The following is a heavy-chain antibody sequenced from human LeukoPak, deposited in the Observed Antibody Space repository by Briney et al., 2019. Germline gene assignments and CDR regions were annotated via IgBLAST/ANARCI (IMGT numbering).Heavy chain of an antibody. CDR2: ISSSSSYI. CDR3: ARDGIAAAGAPRGY. V-gene: IGHV3-21*01. D-gene: IGHD6-13*01. CDR1: GFTFSSYS. J-gene: IGHJ4*02. Sequence: GGSLRLSCAASGFTFSSYSMNWVRQAPGKGLEWVSSISSSSSYIYYADSVKGRFTISRDNAKNSLYLQMNSLRAEDTAVYYCARDGIAAAGAPRGYWGQGTLVTVSS.